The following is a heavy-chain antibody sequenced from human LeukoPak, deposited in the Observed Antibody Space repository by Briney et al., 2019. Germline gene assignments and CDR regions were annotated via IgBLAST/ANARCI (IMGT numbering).Heavy chain of an antibody. CDR3: ARETVYGDFWSGYSNWFDP. V-gene: IGHV4-59*01. Sequence: SETLSLTCTVSGGPISSYYWSRIRQPPGKGLEWIGYIYYSGSTNYNPSLKSRVTISVDTSKNQFSLKLSSVTAADTAVYYCARETVYGDFWSGYSNWFDPWGQGTLVTVSS. J-gene: IGHJ5*02. D-gene: IGHD3-3*01. CDR1: GGPISSYY. CDR2: IYYSGST.